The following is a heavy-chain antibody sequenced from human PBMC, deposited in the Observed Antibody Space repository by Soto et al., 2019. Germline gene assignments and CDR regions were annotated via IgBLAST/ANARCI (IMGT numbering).Heavy chain of an antibody. CDR3: GRQAALWEKVDF. CDR2: IETDGTTQ. V-gene: IGHV3-74*01. CDR1: GFTFAKYW. J-gene: IGHJ1*01. Sequence: PGGSLRLSCVVSGFTFAKYWIHWVRQAPGKGLVWVARIETDGTTQTYADSVEGRFTISRDNAKNTLYLHMNSLRAEDTAVYYCGRQAALWEKVDFRGHGTPVTVSS. D-gene: IGHD3-10*01.